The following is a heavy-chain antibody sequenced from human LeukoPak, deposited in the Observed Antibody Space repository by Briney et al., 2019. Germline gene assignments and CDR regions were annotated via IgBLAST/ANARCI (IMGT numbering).Heavy chain of an antibody. D-gene: IGHD2-2*01. Sequence: PSETLSLTCTVSGGSISSYYWSWIRQPPGKGLEWIGYIYYSGSTNYNPSLKSRVTISVDTSKNQFSLKLSSVTAADTAVYYCARAQLGRAYYYYYMDVWGKGTTVTVSS. CDR2: IYYSGST. J-gene: IGHJ6*03. CDR1: GGSISSYY. CDR3: ARAQLGRAYYYYYMDV. V-gene: IGHV4-59*01.